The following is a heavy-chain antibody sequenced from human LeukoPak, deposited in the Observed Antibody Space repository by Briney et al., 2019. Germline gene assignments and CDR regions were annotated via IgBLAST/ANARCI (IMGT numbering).Heavy chain of an antibody. CDR1: GGSISTYY. D-gene: IGHD1-1*01. V-gene: IGHV4-59*08. J-gene: IGHJ4*02. CDR3: ARRRAYINNWYYFDS. CDR2: IYYTGST. Sequence: SETLSLTCSVSGGSISTYYWSWIRQPPGKGLEWIGYIYYTGSTNYNPSFKSRGTISVDASKNLFSLELSSVTAADTAVYYCARRRAYINNWYYFDSWGQGTLVTVSS.